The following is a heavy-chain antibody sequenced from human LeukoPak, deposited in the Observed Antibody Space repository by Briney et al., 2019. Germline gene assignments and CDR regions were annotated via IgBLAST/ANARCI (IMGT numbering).Heavy chain of an antibody. CDR2: INPSGGST. V-gene: IGHV1-46*01. CDR1: GYTFTSYY. D-gene: IGHD6-13*01. J-gene: IGHJ6*03. Sequence: GASVKVSCKASGYTFTSYYMHWVRQAPGQGLEWMGIINPSGGSTSYAQKFQGRVTMTRDMSTSTVYMELSSLRSEDTAVYYCARAIAAAGTLYYYYYMDVWGKGTTVTASS. CDR3: ARAIAAAGTLYYYYYMDV.